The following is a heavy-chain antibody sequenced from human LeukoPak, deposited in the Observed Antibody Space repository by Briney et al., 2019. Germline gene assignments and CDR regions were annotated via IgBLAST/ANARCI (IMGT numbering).Heavy chain of an antibody. CDR3: ARDSLGSMKY. CDR1: GYTFTNYG. Sequence: ASVKVSCKASGYTFTNYGINWLRQAPGQGLEWMGWISAYNGNTNYAQRLQGRVTMTTDTSTSTAYIELRSLRSDDTAVYYCARDSLGSMKYWGQGTLVTVSS. CDR2: ISAYNGNT. D-gene: IGHD3-16*01. V-gene: IGHV1-18*01. J-gene: IGHJ4*02.